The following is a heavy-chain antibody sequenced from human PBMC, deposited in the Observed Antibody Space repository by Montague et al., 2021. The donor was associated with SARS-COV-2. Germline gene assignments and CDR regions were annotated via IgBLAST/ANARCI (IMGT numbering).Heavy chain of an antibody. J-gene: IGHJ1*01. CDR1: GFTFSSYA. CDR3: ARDVFPPSSWPAEYFQH. D-gene: IGHD6-13*01. Sequence: SLRLSCAASGFTFSSYAMHWVRQAPGKGLEWVAVISYDGSNKYYADSVKGRFTISRDNSKNTLYLQMNSLRAEDTAVYYCARDVFPPSSWPAEYFQHWGQGTRVTVSS. V-gene: IGHV3-30-3*01. CDR2: ISYDGSNK.